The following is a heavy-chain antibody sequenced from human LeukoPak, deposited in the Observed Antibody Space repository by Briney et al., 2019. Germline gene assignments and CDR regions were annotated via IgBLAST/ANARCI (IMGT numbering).Heavy chain of an antibody. J-gene: IGHJ4*02. CDR3: ARGQRITIFGVVPLYGY. D-gene: IGHD3-3*01. CDR2: MYTTGTT. Sequence: SETLSLTCTVSGGSISSYYWSWIRQPAGKGLEWIGHMYTTGTTNYNPSLKSRVTMSVDTSKNQFSLKLQSVTAADTAVFYCARGQRITIFGVVPLYGYWGQGTLVTVSS. CDR1: GGSISSYY. V-gene: IGHV4-4*07.